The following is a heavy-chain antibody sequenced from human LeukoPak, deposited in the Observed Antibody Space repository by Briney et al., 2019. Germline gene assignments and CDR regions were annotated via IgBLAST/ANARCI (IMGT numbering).Heavy chain of an antibody. CDR1: GFTFSSYR. Sequence: GGSLRLSCAASGFTFSSYRMTWVRQAPGKGLEWVSSISSSSSYIYYADSVKGRFTISRDNAKNSLYLQMNSLRAEDTAVYYCASSGWAAAGRFDYWGQGTLVTVSS. J-gene: IGHJ4*02. CDR3: ASSGWAAAGRFDY. V-gene: IGHV3-21*01. CDR2: ISSSSSYI. D-gene: IGHD6-13*01.